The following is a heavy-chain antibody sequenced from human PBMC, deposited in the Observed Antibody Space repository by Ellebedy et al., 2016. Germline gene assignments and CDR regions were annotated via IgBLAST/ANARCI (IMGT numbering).Heavy chain of an antibody. CDR2: IRSKANSYAT. J-gene: IGHJ4*02. CDR1: GFTFSNAW. Sequence: GESLKISCAASGFTFSNAWMSWVRQAPGKGLEWVGRIRSKANSYATAYAASVKGRFTISRDDSKNTAYLQMNSLKTEDTAVYYCARSTYSSGWEDYWGQGTLVTVSS. CDR3: ARSTYSSGWEDY. V-gene: IGHV3-73*01. D-gene: IGHD6-19*01.